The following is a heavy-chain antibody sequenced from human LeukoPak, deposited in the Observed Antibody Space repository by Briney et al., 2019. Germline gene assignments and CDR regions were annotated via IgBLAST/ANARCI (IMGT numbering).Heavy chain of an antibody. Sequence: ASVKVSCKVSGDRLTELSIHWVRQAPGKGLEWMGGFDPEDGEIIYAQKFQGRVTMTEDTFTDTAYMEVSSLRSEDTAVYYCSTATDADGSKGWFDPWGQGTLVIVSS. J-gene: IGHJ5*02. D-gene: IGHD3-10*01. CDR3: STATDADGSKGWFDP. V-gene: IGHV1-24*01. CDR1: GDRLTELS. CDR2: FDPEDGEI.